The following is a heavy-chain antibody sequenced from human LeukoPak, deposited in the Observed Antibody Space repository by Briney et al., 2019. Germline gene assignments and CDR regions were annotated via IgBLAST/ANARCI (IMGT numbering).Heavy chain of an antibody. CDR3: AREEGSSSWYGGYDY. D-gene: IGHD6-13*01. CDR1: GYTFTSYY. Sequence: ASVKASCKASGYTFTSYYMHWVRQAPGEGLEWMGIINPSGGSTSYAQKFQGRVTMTRDTSTSTVYMELSSLRSEDTAVYYCAREEGSSSWYGGYDYWGQGTLVTVSS. V-gene: IGHV1-46*01. J-gene: IGHJ4*02. CDR2: INPSGGST.